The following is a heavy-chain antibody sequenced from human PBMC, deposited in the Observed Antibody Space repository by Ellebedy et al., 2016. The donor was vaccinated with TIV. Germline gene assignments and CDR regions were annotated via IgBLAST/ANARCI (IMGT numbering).Heavy chain of an antibody. V-gene: IGHV1-18*04. CDR2: ISAYNVNT. Sequence: ASVKVSCKASGYTFTSYDISWVRQAPGQGLEWMGWISAYNVNTNYAQKLQGRVTMTTDTSTSTAYMELRSLRSDDTAVYYCARASAGFGELSDPKHDYWGQGTLVTVSS. CDR3: ARASAGFGELSDPKHDY. D-gene: IGHD3-10*01. CDR1: GYTFTSYD. J-gene: IGHJ4*02.